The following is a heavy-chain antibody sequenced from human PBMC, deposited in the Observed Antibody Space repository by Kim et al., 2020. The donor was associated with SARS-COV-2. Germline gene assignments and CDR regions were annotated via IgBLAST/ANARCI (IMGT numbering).Heavy chain of an antibody. J-gene: IGHJ5*02. D-gene: IGHD1-1*01. V-gene: IGHV1-18*01. CDR3: ARDRLGLERARNWFDP. Sequence: KLQGRVTMTTDTSTSTAYMELRSLRSDDTAVYYCARDRLGLERARNWFDPWGQGTLVTVSS.